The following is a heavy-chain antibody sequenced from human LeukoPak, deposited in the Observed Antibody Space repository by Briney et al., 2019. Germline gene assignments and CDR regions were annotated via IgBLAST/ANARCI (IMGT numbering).Heavy chain of an antibody. V-gene: IGHV3-49*03. Sequence: LSLTCTVSGGSISSYYWSWFRQAPGKGLEWVGFIRSKAYGGTTEYAASVKGRFTISRDDSKSIAYLQMNSLKTEDTAVYYCTRIRFLEWLSDYWGQGTLVTVSS. J-gene: IGHJ4*02. CDR3: TRIRFLEWLSDY. D-gene: IGHD3-3*01. CDR2: IRSKAYGGTT. CDR1: GGSISSYY.